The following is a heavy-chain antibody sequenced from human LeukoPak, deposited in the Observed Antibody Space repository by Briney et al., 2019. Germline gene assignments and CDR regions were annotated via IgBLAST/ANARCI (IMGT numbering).Heavy chain of an antibody. CDR2: TSANNGNT. V-gene: IGHV1-18*04. CDR3: ARGRGFVDY. CDR1: GYTFTSYY. Sequence: ASVKVSCKASGYTFTSYYMHWVRQAPGQGLEWVGWTSANNGNTNYAQKLQGRVTMTTDTSTSTVYMDLRSLRSDDTAVYYCARGRGFVDYWGQGTLITVSS. J-gene: IGHJ4*02.